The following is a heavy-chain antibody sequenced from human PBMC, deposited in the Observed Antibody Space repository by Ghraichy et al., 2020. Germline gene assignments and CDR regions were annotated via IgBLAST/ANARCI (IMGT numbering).Heavy chain of an antibody. CDR3: AKVDPTDYGGNCYGY. Sequence: GGSLRLSCAASGFTFSSYAMSFVRQAPVKGLEWVSAISGSGGSTYYADSVKGRFTISRDNSKNTLYLQMNSLRAEDTAVYYCAKVDPTDYGGNCYGYWGQGTLVTVSS. J-gene: IGHJ4*02. D-gene: IGHD4-23*01. CDR2: ISGSGGST. CDR1: GFTFSSYA. V-gene: IGHV3-23*01.